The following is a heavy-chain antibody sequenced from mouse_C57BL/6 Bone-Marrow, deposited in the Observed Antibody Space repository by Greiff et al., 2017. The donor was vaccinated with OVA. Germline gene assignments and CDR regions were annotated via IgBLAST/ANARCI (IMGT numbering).Heavy chain of an antibody. Sequence: QVQLKQSGAELVMPGASVKLSCKASGYTFTSYWMHWVKQRPGQGLEWIGEIDPSDSYTNYNQKFKGKSTLTVDKSSSTAYMQLSSLTSEDSAVYYCARLHYYGSSFYFDYWGQGTTLTVSS. J-gene: IGHJ2*01. CDR3: ARLHYYGSSFYFDY. CDR1: GYTFTSYW. V-gene: IGHV1-69*01. D-gene: IGHD1-1*01. CDR2: IDPSDSYT.